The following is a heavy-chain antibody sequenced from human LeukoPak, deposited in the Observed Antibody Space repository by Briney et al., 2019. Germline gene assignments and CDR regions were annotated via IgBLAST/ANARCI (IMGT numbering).Heavy chain of an antibody. CDR3: STCSGGSCYSEVYFQH. J-gene: IGHJ1*01. V-gene: IGHV1-69*04. Sequence: ASVKVTFTASGGTFSSYAISWVRQAPGQGLEWMGRINPILGIENYAHKFHGRVTITADKSTSIAYMDLNSLRSEDTAVYYCSTCSGGSCYSEVYFQHWGQGTLVTVSS. D-gene: IGHD2-15*01. CDR2: INPILGIE. CDR1: GGTFSSYA.